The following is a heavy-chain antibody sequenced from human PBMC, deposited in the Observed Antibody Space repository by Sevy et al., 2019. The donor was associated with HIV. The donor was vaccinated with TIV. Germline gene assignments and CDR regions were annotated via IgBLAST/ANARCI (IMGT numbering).Heavy chain of an antibody. CDR3: ARVAVAGTVY. D-gene: IGHD6-19*01. CDR2: IYYSGST. CDR1: GGSISSGGYY. V-gene: IGHV4-31*03. Sequence: SETLSLTCTVSGGSISSGGYYWSWIRQHPGKGLEWIGYIYYSGSTYYNPSLKSRVTISVDTPKNQFSLKLSSVTAADTAVDYCARVAVAGTVYWGQGTLVTVSS. J-gene: IGHJ4*02.